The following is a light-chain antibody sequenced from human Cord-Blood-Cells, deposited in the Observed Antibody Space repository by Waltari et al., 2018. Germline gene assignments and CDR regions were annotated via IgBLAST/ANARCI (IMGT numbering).Light chain of an antibody. V-gene: IGLV2-14*03. CDR1: SSDVGGYNY. CDR3: SSYTSSSTWV. J-gene: IGLJ3*02. CDR2: DVS. Sequence: QSALTQPASASGSPGQSIPISCTGTSSDVGGYNYVSWYQQHPGKAPKLMIYDVSNRPSGVSNRFSGSKSGNTASLTISGLQAEDEADYYCSSYTSSSTWVFGGGTKLTVL.